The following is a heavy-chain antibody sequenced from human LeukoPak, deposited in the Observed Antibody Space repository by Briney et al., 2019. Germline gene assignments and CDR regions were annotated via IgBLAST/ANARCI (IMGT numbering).Heavy chain of an antibody. J-gene: IGHJ4*02. D-gene: IGHD2-15*01. CDR2: TYYRSKWYN. CDR1: GDSVSSNSAA. CDR3: ARDQGYCSGGSCYSGFDY. Sequence: SQTLSLTCAISGDSVSSNSAAWNWIRQSPSRGLEWLGRTYYRSKWYNDYAVSVKSRITINPDTSKNQFSLQLNSVTPDGTAVYYFARDQGYCSGGSCYSGFDYWGQGTLVTVSS. V-gene: IGHV6-1*01.